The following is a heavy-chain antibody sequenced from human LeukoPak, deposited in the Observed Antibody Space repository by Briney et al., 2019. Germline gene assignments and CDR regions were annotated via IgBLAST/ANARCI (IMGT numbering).Heavy chain of an antibody. CDR2: ISSSSSYI. CDR3: ARLDFWSDDRDY. CDR1: GFTFSRYS. J-gene: IGHJ4*02. V-gene: IGHV3-21*01. D-gene: IGHD3-3*01. Sequence: GGSLRLSCEASGFTFSRYSMNWVRQAPGKGLELVSSISSSSSYIYYADSVKGRFTISRDNAKNSLYLQMNSLRAEDTAVYYCARLDFWSDDRDYWGQGTLVTVSS.